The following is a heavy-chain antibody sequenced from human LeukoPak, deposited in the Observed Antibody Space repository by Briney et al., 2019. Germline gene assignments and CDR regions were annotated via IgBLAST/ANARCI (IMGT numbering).Heavy chain of an antibody. J-gene: IGHJ5*02. D-gene: IGHD3-3*01. Sequence: SQTLSLTCAVSGGSISSGGYSWSWIRQPPGKGLEWIGYIYHSGSTYYNPSLKSRVTIPVDRSKNQFSLKLSSVTAADTAVYYCARTYYDFWSGYYTEAGWFDPWGQGTLVTVSS. V-gene: IGHV4-30-2*01. CDR1: GGSISSGGYS. CDR2: IYHSGST. CDR3: ARTYYDFWSGYYTEAGWFDP.